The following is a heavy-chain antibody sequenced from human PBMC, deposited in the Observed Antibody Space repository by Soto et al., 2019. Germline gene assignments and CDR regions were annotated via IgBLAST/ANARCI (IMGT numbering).Heavy chain of an antibody. CDR2: ISYDGSNK. J-gene: IGHJ5*02. CDR3: AKERDIVVVPAVPWFDP. V-gene: IGHV3-30*18. CDR1: GFTFSSYG. D-gene: IGHD2-2*01. Sequence: QVQLVESGGGVVQPGRSLRLSCAASGFTFSSYGMHWVRQAPGKGLEWVAVISYDGSNKYYADSVKGRFTISRDNSKNSLYLQMNSLRAEDTAVYYCAKERDIVVVPAVPWFDPWGQGTLVTVSS.